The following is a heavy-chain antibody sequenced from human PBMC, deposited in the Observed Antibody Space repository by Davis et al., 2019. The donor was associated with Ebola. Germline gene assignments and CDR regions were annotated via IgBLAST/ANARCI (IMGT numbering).Heavy chain of an antibody. D-gene: IGHD2-8*02. CDR3: ARERGYCTGGVCYDWFDP. J-gene: IGHJ5*02. Sequence: ASVKVSCKASGYTFTSYAMHWVRQAPGQRLEWMGWINAGNGNTKYSQKFQGRVTITRDTSASTAYMELSSLRSEDTAVYYCARERGYCTGGVCYDWFDPWGQGTLITVSS. CDR1: GYTFTSYA. CDR2: INAGNGNT. V-gene: IGHV1-3*01.